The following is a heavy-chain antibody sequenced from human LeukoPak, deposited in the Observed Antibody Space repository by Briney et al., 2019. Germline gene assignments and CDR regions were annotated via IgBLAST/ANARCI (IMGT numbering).Heavy chain of an antibody. Sequence: PGGSLRLSCAASGFTFSSYAMHWVRQAPGKGLEWVAVISYDGSNKYYADSVKGRFTISRDNSKNTLYLQMNSLRAEDTAVYYCAKFAYERYYYGMDVWGQGTTVTVSS. CDR1: GFTFSSYA. J-gene: IGHJ6*02. D-gene: IGHD3-22*01. CDR2: ISYDGSNK. V-gene: IGHV3-30-3*02. CDR3: AKFAYERYYYGMDV.